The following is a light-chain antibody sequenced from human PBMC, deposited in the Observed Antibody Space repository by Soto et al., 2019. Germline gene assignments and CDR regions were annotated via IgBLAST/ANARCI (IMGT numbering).Light chain of an antibody. CDR3: SSYTSSSTRV. CDR1: SSDVGGYNY. Sequence: QSALTQPASVSGSPGQSITISSPGTSSDVGGYNYVSWYQQHPGKAPKLMIYEVSNRPSGVSNRFSGSKSGNTASLTISGLQAEDEADYYCSSYTSSSTRVFGGGTKLTVL. CDR2: EVS. J-gene: IGLJ3*02. V-gene: IGLV2-14*01.